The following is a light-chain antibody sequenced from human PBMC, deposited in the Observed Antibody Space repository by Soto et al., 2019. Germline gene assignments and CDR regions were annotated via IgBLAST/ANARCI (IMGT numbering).Light chain of an antibody. CDR3: EHYKSFSWT. V-gene: IGKV3-15*01. CDR2: AAS. Sequence: EVVMTQSPATLSVSPGDKVSLSFRANQTISNMLAWYQQKPGQAPRLLIYAASTRATGVSARFSGSGSGTEFTLTISSLQPDDFATYYCEHYKSFSWTFGQGTKVDI. CDR1: QTISNM. J-gene: IGKJ1*01.